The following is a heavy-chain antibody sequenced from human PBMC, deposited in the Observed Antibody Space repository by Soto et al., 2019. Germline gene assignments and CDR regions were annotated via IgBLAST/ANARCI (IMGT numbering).Heavy chain of an antibody. D-gene: IGHD6-19*01. CDR3: ASAGGLGAVAADY. CDR2: SYQSGST. CDR1: GGSISSGGYS. J-gene: IGHJ4*02. Sequence: QLQLQESGSGLVKPSQTLSLTCAVSGGSISSGGYSWSWIRQPPGKGLEWIGYSYQSGSTYYNPSLKSRVTISVARSTNQFSLKLSSVTAADTAVYYCASAGGLGAVAADYWGQGTLVTVSS. V-gene: IGHV4-30-2*01.